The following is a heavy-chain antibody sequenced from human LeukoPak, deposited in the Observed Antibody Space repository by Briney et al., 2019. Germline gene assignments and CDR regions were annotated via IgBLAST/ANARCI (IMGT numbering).Heavy chain of an antibody. CDR1: GFTISSYW. Sequence: GGSLRLSCVASGFTISSYWMIWVRQAPGKGLEWVANINQDGSEKNYVDSVKGRFTISRDNAKNSLFLQMNSLRSEDTAVYYCARDGLYCSGGSCYSHNWFDPWGQGTLVTVSS. J-gene: IGHJ5*02. V-gene: IGHV3-7*03. D-gene: IGHD2-15*01. CDR3: ARDGLYCSGGSCYSHNWFDP. CDR2: INQDGSEK.